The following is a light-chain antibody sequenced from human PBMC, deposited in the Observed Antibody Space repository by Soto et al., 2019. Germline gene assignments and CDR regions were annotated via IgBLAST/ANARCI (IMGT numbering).Light chain of an antibody. J-gene: IGLJ1*01. Sequence: QSVLTQPASMSGPPGQPITLSCTGTSSDIGRYNFVSWYQHHPGKAPKLIIYEATKRPSGVSYRFSGSKSGNTASLTISGLQAEDEADYYCTSYTITSPYVFGTGTKVTVL. CDR3: TSYTITSPYV. V-gene: IGLV2-14*01. CDR1: SSDIGRYNF. CDR2: EAT.